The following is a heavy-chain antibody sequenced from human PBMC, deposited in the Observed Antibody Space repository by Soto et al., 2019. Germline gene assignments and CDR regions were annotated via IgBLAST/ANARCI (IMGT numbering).Heavy chain of an antibody. CDR3: ASHSRDGYNYYDY. CDR1: GGSISSSSYY. J-gene: IGHJ4*02. CDR2: IYYSGST. Sequence: SETLSLTCTVPGGSISSSSYYWGWIRQPPGKGLEWIGSIYYSGSTYYNPSLKSRVTISVDTSKNQFSLKLSSVTAADTAVYYCASHSRDGYNYYDYWGQGTLVTVSS. D-gene: IGHD5-12*01. V-gene: IGHV4-39*01.